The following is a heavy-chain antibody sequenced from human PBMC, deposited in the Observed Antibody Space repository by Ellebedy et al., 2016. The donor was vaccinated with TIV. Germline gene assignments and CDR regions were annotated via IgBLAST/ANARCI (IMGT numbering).Heavy chain of an antibody. CDR2: IKGDGSER. CDR1: GFTFSNYW. CDR3: ARESYDYIRGNYRYTHVFDY. D-gene: IGHD3-16*02. J-gene: IGHJ4*02. Sequence: GESLKISCAASGFTFSNYWMSWVCQAPGKGLEWVARIKGDGSERYYVDSVKGRFTISRDNVESSLYLQMNSLRAEDTAVCFCARESYDYIRGNYRYTHVFDYWGQGTLVTVSS. V-gene: IGHV3-7*01.